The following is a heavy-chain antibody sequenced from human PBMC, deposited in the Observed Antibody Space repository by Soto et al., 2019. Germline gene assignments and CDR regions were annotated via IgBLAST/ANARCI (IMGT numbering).Heavy chain of an antibody. CDR3: ASLLVVDAFDY. D-gene: IGHD2-15*01. CDR1: GFTFSSYN. J-gene: IGHJ4*02. V-gene: IGHV3-48*01. Sequence: EVQLVESGGGLVQPGGSLRLSCAASGFTFSSYNMNWVRQAPGKGLEWVSYISSSSSTIYYADSVKGRFIISRDNATNSLYLQRNGLRAGDTSVYYCASLLVVDAFDYWGQGTLVTVSS. CDR2: ISSSSSTI.